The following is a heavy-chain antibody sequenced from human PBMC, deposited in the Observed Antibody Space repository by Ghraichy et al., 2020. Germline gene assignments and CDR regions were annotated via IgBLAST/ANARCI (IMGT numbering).Heavy chain of an antibody. D-gene: IGHD3-3*01. J-gene: IGHJ6*02. CDR2: IYYSGST. Sequence: SETLSLTCTVSGGSISSSSYYWGWIRQPPGKGLEWIGSIYYSGSTYYNPSLKSRVTISVDTSKNQFSLKLSSVTAADTAVYYCARSSVGDFWSGYYSHGMDVWGQGTTVTVSS. V-gene: IGHV4-39*01. CDR3: ARSSVGDFWSGYYSHGMDV. CDR1: GGSISSSSYY.